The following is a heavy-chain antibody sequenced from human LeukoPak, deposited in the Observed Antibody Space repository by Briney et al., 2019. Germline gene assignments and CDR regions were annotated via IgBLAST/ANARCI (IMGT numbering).Heavy chain of an antibody. CDR2: IIPIFGTA. CDR1: GYTFTSYG. J-gene: IGHJ4*02. D-gene: IGHD2-15*01. CDR3: ASTPPRDIVVVVAADDYFDY. V-gene: IGHV1-69*13. Sequence: ASVKVSCTASGYTFTSYGISWVRQAPGQGLEWMGGIIPIFGTANYAQKFQGRVTITADESTSTAYMELSSLRSEDTAVYYCASTPPRDIVVVVAADDYFDYWGQGTLVTVSS.